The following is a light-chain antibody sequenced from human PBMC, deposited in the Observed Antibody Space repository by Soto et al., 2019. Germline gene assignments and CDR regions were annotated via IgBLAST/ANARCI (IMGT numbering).Light chain of an antibody. CDR3: HHYGGSASSIT. CDR1: QSVRSGH. J-gene: IGKJ3*01. Sequence: ESVLTQSPGTLSLSPGDRATLSCRASQSVRSGHLAWYQQKPGQAPMLVIYDASTKATGIPDMFSGDGSGTDFTITISSLRPEDFDVDYCHHYGGSASSITFGTGTKVESK. CDR2: DAS. V-gene: IGKV3-20*01.